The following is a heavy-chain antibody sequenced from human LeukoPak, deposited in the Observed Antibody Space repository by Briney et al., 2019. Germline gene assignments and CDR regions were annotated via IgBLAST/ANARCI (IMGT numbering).Heavy chain of an antibody. V-gene: IGHV1-46*01. CDR3: ARGITGTDFDY. CDR1: GYTFTNDY. J-gene: IGHJ4*02. CDR2: INPSGGST. D-gene: IGHD1-20*01. Sequence: ASVKVSCKASGYTFTNDYVHWVRQAPGQGLVWMGIINPSGGSTTYTQAFQGKVTMTRDTSTSTVYMELSSLRSEDTAVYFCARGITGTDFDYWGQGTLVTVSS.